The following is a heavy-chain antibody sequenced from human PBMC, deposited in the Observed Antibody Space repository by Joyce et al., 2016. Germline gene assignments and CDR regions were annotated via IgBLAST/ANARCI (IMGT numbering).Heavy chain of an antibody. D-gene: IGHD2-8*02. CDR2: ISGDSTYI. J-gene: IGHJ6*02. V-gene: IGHV3-21*02. CDR3: ARGGLVYDYSMDV. Sequence: EVQLVESGGGLVEPGGSLRISCAASGFTFRTSSMSWFRQAPGKGLEWVSAISGDSTYIFYADSVKSRFTVSRDNAKNSLYLQLNTLRAEDTAVFFCARGGLVYDYSMDVWGQGTTVTVSS. CDR1: GFTFRTSS.